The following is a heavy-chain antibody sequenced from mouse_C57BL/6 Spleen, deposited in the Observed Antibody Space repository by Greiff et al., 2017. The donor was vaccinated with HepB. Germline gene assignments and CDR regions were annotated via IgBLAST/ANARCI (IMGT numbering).Heavy chain of an antibody. Sequence: EVKLQESGGGLVQPKGSLKLSCAASGFSFNTYAMNWVRQAPGKGLEWVARIRSKSNNYATYYADSVKDRFTISRDDSESMLYLQMNNLKTEDTAMYYCVRDLGRPFAYWGQGTLVTVSA. V-gene: IGHV10-1*01. J-gene: IGHJ3*01. CDR2: IRSKSNNYAT. D-gene: IGHD4-1*01. CDR1: GFSFNTYA. CDR3: VRDLGRPFAY.